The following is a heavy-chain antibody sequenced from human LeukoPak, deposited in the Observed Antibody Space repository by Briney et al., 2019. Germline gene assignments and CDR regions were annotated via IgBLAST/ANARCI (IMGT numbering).Heavy chain of an antibody. V-gene: IGHV3-23*01. D-gene: IGHD2-2*03. Sequence: PGGSLRLSCAASGFSFSSYAMSWVRQAPGKGLEWVSAISGSGGSTYYADSVKGRFTISRDNSKNTLYLQMNSLRAEDTAVYYRAKDLALGIVVVPAAPFDYWGQGTLVTVSS. CDR1: GFSFSSYA. CDR3: AKDLALGIVVVPAAPFDY. J-gene: IGHJ4*02. CDR2: ISGSGGST.